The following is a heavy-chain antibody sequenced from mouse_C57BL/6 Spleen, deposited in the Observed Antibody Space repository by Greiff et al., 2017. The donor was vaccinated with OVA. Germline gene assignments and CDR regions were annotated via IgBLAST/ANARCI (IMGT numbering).Heavy chain of an antibody. CDR2: IDPSDSYT. CDR1: GYTFTSYW. Sequence: QVQLQQSGAELVKPGASVKLSCKASGYTFTSYWMQWVKQRPGQGLEWIGEIDPSDSYTNYNQKFKGKATLTVDTSSSTAYMQLSSLTSEDSAVYYCARTSNYEGDYWGQGTTLTVSS. D-gene: IGHD2-5*01. J-gene: IGHJ2*01. CDR3: ARTSNYEGDY. V-gene: IGHV1-50*01.